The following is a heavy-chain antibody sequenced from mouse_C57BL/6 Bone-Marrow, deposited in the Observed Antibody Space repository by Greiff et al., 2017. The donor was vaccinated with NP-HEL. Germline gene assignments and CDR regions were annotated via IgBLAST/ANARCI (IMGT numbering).Heavy chain of an antibody. CDR2: ISNGGGST. CDR3: ARLLY. J-gene: IGHJ3*01. V-gene: IGHV5-12*01. Sequence: EVKLMESGGGLVQPGGSLKLSCAASGFTFSDYYMYWVRQTPEKRLEWVAYISNGGGSTYYPDTVKGRFTISRDNAKNTLYLQMSRLKSEDTAMYYCARLLYWGQGTLVTVSA. CDR1: GFTFSDYY.